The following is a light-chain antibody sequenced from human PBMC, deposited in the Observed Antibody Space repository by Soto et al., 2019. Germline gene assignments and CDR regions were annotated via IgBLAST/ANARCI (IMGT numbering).Light chain of an antibody. Sequence: QSVLTQPPSASGTPGQRVTISCSGSSSNIGSNYVYWYQQLPGTAPKLLIYRNNQRPSGVPDRFSGSKSGTSASLAISGLRSEDEADYYCAAWDDSLSGPSYVFGTGTKFTVL. CDR2: RNN. V-gene: IGLV1-47*01. CDR1: SSNIGSNY. CDR3: AAWDDSLSGPSYV. J-gene: IGLJ1*01.